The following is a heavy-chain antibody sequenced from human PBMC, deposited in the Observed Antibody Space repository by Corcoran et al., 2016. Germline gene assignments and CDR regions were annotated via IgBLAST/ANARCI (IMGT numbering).Heavy chain of an antibody. CDR2: INHSGST. Sequence: QVQLQQWGAGLLKPSETLSLTCAVYGGSFSGYYWSWIRQPPGKGLEWIGEINHSGSTNYNPSLKSRVTISVDTSKNQFSLKLSSVTAADTAVYYWARGHTRKWYVDLWGRGTLVTVSS. CDR1: GGSFSGYY. CDR3: ARGHTRKWYVDL. V-gene: IGHV4-34*01. J-gene: IGHJ2*01.